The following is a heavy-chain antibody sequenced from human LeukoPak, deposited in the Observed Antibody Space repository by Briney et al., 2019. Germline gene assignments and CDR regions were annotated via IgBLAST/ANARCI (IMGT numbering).Heavy chain of an antibody. CDR1: GFVVSSNY. Sequence: PGGSLRLSCAASGFVVSSNYMSWVRQAPGKGLEWVSVIYSGGTTYYADSVKGRFTISRDNSKNTLYLQMNTLRAEDTAVYYCAPYGWLDPWGQGTLVTVSS. V-gene: IGHV3-53*01. D-gene: IGHD4-17*01. J-gene: IGHJ5*02. CDR2: IYSGGTT. CDR3: APYGWLDP.